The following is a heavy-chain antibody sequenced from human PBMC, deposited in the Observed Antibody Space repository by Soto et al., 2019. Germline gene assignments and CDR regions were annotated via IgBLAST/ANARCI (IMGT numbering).Heavy chain of an antibody. D-gene: IGHD3-16*01. V-gene: IGHV3-64D*06. Sequence: DVQLVESGGGLVQPGGSLRLSCSASGFPFSNHAMHWVRQAPGKGLEYVSAINYNGGTTYYVDSVKGRFTISRDNSKNTLYLQMSSLKVADTAMYHCVTWGGTEARNLDHWGQGTLVTVCS. CDR3: VTWGGTEARNLDH. CDR1: GFPFSNHA. J-gene: IGHJ4*02. CDR2: INYNGGTT.